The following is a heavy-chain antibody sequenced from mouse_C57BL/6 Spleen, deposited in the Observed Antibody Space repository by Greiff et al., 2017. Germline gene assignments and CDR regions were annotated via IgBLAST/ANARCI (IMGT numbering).Heavy chain of an antibody. CDR3: ARFWDVAMDY. CDR2: IYPGDGDT. CDR1: GYALSSSW. Sequence: QVQLKQSGPELVKPGASVKISCKASGYALSSSWMNWVKQRPGKGLEWIGRIYPGDGDTNYNGKFKGKATLTADKSSSTAYMQLSSLTSEDSAVYFCARFWDVAMDYWGQGTSVTVSS. D-gene: IGHD4-1*01. J-gene: IGHJ4*01. V-gene: IGHV1-82*01.